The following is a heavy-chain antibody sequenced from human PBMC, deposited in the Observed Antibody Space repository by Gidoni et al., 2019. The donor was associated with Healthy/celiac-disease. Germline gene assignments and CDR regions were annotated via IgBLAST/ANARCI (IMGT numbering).Heavy chain of an antibody. CDR2: IYYSGST. CDR1: GDYY. Sequence: GDYYWSWIRPPPGKGLEWIGYIYYSGSTYYNPSLKSRVTISVDTYKNQFSLKLRSVTAADTAVYSCARDGDRDYYYYYGMDVWGQGTKVTVSS. CDR3: ARDGDRDYYYYYGMDV. J-gene: IGHJ6*02. D-gene: IGHD7-27*01. V-gene: IGHV4-30-4*01.